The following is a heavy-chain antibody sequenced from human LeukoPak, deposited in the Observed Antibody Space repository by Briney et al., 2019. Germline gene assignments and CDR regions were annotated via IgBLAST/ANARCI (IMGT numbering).Heavy chain of an antibody. CDR1: GFTVSSNS. CDR2: ISSGSSAI. V-gene: IGHV3-21*01. CDR3: ARGHTAVTRHFDF. D-gene: IGHD4-17*01. Sequence: GGSLRLSCTVSGFTVSSNSMTWVRQAPGKGLEWVSIISSGSSAIFSADALKGRFTISRDDAKNLLYLDMNSLRAEDTAVYYCARGHTAVTRHFDFWGQGTLVTVSS. J-gene: IGHJ4*02.